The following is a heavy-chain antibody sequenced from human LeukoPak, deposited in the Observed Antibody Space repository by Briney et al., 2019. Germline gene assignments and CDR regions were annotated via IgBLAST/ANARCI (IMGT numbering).Heavy chain of an antibody. CDR1: GFTFSTHG. Sequence: PGGSLRLSCAASGFTFSTHGMYWVRQAPGKGLEWVAVIWYDGSNKYYADSVKGRFTISRGNSKNTLSLQMNSLRAEDTAVYYCARENYYDSSTYFDYWGQGTLVTVPS. V-gene: IGHV3-33*01. CDR2: IWYDGSNK. J-gene: IGHJ4*02. CDR3: ARENYYDSSTYFDY. D-gene: IGHD3-22*01.